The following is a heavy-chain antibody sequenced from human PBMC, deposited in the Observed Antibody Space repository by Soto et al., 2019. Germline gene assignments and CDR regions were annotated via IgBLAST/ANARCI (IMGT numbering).Heavy chain of an antibody. D-gene: IGHD2-15*01. V-gene: IGHV3-23*01. J-gene: IGHJ4*02. CDR3: ARGSTDSYPGVRISAF. CDR2: ITDAGGDT. Sequence: CVACRDSVGIWAMGVVRNKPGEGLEWVSTITDAGGDTKYADSVRGRFTMSRDNSKKTLYLQMNSLRVEDSALYYCARGSTDSYPGVRISAFWGRRTLDTVSP. CDR1: RDSVGIWA.